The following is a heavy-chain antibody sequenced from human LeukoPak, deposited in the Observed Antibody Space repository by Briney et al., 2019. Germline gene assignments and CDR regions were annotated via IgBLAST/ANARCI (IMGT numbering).Heavy chain of an antibody. CDR2: IIPILGIA. V-gene: IGHV1-69*04. CDR3: AREYYYDSSGPSDY. CDR1: GYTFTGYY. Sequence: SVKVSCKASGYTFTGYYMHWVRQAPGQGLEWMGRIIPILGIANYAQKFQGRVTITADKSTSTAYMELSSLRSEDTAVYYCAREYYYDSSGPSDYWGQGTLVTVSS. D-gene: IGHD3-22*01. J-gene: IGHJ4*02.